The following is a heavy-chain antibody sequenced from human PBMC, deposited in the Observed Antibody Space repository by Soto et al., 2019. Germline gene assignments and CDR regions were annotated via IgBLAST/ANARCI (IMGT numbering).Heavy chain of an antibody. Sequence: ASVKVSCKASGYSFSNYAMHWVRQAPGQRPECMGRIYPGTGHTTYSQNFQDRVVITADTSANTAYMEVSSLRSEDTALYYCGTLWSGLGDYWGQGTQVTVSS. CDR2: IYPGTGHT. D-gene: IGHD2-8*02. V-gene: IGHV1-3*01. J-gene: IGHJ4*02. CDR3: GTLWSGLGDY. CDR1: GYSFSNYA.